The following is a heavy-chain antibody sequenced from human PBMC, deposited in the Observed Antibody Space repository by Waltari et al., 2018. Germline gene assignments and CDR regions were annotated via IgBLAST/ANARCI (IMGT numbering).Heavy chain of an antibody. V-gene: IGHV4-39*01. J-gene: IGHJ4*02. D-gene: IGHD2-2*01. CDR3: ARHSAAGIVVVPAAISY. CDR1: GGSIRSSSYY. CDR2: IYFSGST. Sequence: QLQLQESGPGLVKPSETLSLTCTVSGGSIRSSSYYWGWFRQPPWTGLGWIGTIYFSGSTYYNPSLKSRVTISVDTSKNQFSLRLSSVTAADTAVYYCARHSAAGIVVVPAAISYWGQGTLVTVSS.